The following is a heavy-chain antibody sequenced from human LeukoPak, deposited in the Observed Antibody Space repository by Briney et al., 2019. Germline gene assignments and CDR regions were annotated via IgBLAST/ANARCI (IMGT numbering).Heavy chain of an antibody. V-gene: IGHV3-43*02. Sequence: PGGSLRLSCAASGFTFDDYAMHWVRQAPGKGLEWVSLISGDGGSTYYAYSVKGRFTISSDNSKNSLYLQMNSLRTEDTALYYCAKDIKSSTIFDYWGQGTLVTVSS. J-gene: IGHJ4*02. CDR2: ISGDGGST. CDR1: GFTFDDYA. D-gene: IGHD5-24*01. CDR3: AKDIKSSTIFDY.